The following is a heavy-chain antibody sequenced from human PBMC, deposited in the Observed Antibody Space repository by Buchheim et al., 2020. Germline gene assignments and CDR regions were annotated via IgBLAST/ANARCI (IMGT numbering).Heavy chain of an antibody. CDR1: GFSFGSYG. Sequence: QEQLVESGGGVVQPGRSLRLSCAASGFSFGSYGMHWVRQAPGKGLEWVAVIWYDGSNKYYADSVKGRFTISRDNSKNTLYLQMNSLRAEDTAVYYCARGGWAGTVSEDYFDYWGQGTL. D-gene: IGHD6-19*01. V-gene: IGHV3-33*08. J-gene: IGHJ4*02. CDR2: IWYDGSNK. CDR3: ARGGWAGTVSEDYFDY.